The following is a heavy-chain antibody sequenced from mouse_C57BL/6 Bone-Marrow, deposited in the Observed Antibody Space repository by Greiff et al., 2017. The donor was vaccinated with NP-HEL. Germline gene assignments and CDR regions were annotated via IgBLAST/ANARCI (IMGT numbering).Heavy chain of an antibody. CDR3: ARSGNMVTTVFDY. CDR1: GFTFSDYG. CDR2: ISSGSSTI. Sequence: VQLKESGGGLVKPGGSLKLSCAASGFTFSDYGMHWVRQAPEKGLEWVAYISSGSSTIYYADTVKGRFTISRDNAKNTLFLQMTSLRSEDTAMYYCARSGNMVTTVFDYWGQGTTLTVSS. V-gene: IGHV5-17*01. J-gene: IGHJ2*01. D-gene: IGHD2-3*01.